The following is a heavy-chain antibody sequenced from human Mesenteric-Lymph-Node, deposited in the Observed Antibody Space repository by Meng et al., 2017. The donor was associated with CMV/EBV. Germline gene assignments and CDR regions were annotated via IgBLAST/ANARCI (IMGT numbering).Heavy chain of an antibody. J-gene: IGHJ4*02. CDR1: VSSISSSSL. CDR3: ARLYFHDSSGQDY. CDR2: IYHSGST. Sequence: CTFSVSSISSSSLWSRVRQPPGKGLEWIGDIYHSGSTNYNASLKSRVTISVDKSKNQFSLKLSSVTAADTAVYYCARLYFHDSSGQDYWGQGTLVTVSS. V-gene: IGHV4-4*02. D-gene: IGHD3-22*01.